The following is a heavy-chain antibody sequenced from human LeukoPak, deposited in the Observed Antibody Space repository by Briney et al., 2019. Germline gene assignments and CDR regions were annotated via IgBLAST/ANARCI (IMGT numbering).Heavy chain of an antibody. V-gene: IGHV3-11*04. CDR1: GFTFSDYY. D-gene: IGHD3-10*01. Sequence: KSGGSLRLSCAASGFTFSDYYMSWIRKAPGKGLEWLSYISSSGSGIFYADSVKGRFTMSRDNAKISLYLQMNSLRAEDTAVYYCARTTPGSVDVWGKGTTVTVSS. J-gene: IGHJ6*04. CDR3: ARTTPGSVDV. CDR2: ISSSGSGI.